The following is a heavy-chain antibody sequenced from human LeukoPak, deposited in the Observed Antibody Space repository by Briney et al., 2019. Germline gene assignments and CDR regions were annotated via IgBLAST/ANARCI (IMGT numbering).Heavy chain of an antibody. D-gene: IGHD6-13*01. Sequence: GGSLRLSCAASGFTFSSYYMSWVRQAPGKGLEWVSAFSRSGDGTYYADSVKGRFTISRDNSKSTLYLQVNSLRAEDTAVYYCVKDEPGSSWYNWGQGTLVTVSS. CDR3: VKDEPGSSWYN. CDR1: GFTFSSYY. V-gene: IGHV3-23*01. J-gene: IGHJ4*02. CDR2: FSRSGDGT.